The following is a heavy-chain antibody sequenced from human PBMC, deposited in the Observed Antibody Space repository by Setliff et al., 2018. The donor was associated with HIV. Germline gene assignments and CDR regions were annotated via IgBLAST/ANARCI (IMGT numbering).Heavy chain of an antibody. CDR3: ARDHQTMLWLDY. D-gene: IGHD2-21*01. CDR2: LPPVVRIP. V-gene: IGHV1-69*10. Sequence: SVKVSCKASGGTFSNFAINWVRQAPGQGLEWMGGLPPVVRIPNYAQKFQGRVTITADDSASTAYMHLSSLTSEDTAVYYCARDHQTMLWLDYWGQGTLVTAPQ. J-gene: IGHJ4*02. CDR1: GGTFSNFA.